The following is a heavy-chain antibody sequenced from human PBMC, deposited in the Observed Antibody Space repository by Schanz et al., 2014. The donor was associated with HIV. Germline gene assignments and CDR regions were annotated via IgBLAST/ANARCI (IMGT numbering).Heavy chain of an antibody. D-gene: IGHD3-10*01. CDR3: AREDMDRGGLY. CDR2: IIPIFGTA. Sequence: QVQLVQSGAEVKKPGSSVTVSCKASGGTFSIYAISWVRQAPGQGLEWMGGIIPIFGTANYAQKFQGRVTIIADESTSTAYMELSSLRSADTALYCCAREDMDRGGLYWGQGALVSVSS. V-gene: IGHV1-69*01. CDR1: GGTFSIYA. J-gene: IGHJ4*02.